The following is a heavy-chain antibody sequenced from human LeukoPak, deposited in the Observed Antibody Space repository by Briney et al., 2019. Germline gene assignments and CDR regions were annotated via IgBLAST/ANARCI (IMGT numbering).Heavy chain of an antibody. CDR2: ISYDGSNK. CDR1: GFIFSSYA. CDR3: ARSLYGSGSTRSYYFDY. Sequence: GRSLRLSCAASGFIFSSYAMHWVRQAPGKGLEWVAVISYDGSNKYYADSVKGRFTISRDNSKNTLYLQMNSLRAEDTAVYYCARSLYGSGSTRSYYFDYWGQGTLVTVSS. V-gene: IGHV3-30*04. J-gene: IGHJ4*02. D-gene: IGHD3-10*01.